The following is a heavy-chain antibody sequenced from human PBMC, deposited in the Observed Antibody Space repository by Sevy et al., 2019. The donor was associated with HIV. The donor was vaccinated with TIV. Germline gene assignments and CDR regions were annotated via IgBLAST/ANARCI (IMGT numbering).Heavy chain of an antibody. CDR2: IKSKTDGGTT. Sequence: GGALRLSCAASGFTFSNAWMSWVRQAPGKGLEWVGRIKSKTDGGTTDYAAPVKGRFTISRDDSKNTLYLQMNSLKTEDTAVYYCTTDDNVSSGWLGYFDYWGQGTLVTVSS. CDR3: TTDDNVSSGWLGYFDY. V-gene: IGHV3-15*01. D-gene: IGHD6-19*01. J-gene: IGHJ4*02. CDR1: GFTFSNAW.